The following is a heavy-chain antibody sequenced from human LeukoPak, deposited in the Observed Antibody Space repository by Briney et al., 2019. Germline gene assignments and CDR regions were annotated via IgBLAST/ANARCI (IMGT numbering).Heavy chain of an antibody. V-gene: IGHV4-4*09. Sequence: SETLSLTCTVSGGSISSYYWSWIRQPPGKGLEWFGYIYTSGSTNYNPSLKSRVTISVDTSKNQFSLKLSSVTAADTAVYYCARSLRDGYNFFYFDYWGQGTLVTVSS. J-gene: IGHJ4*02. CDR3: ARSLRDGYNFFYFDY. D-gene: IGHD5-24*01. CDR1: GGSISSYY. CDR2: IYTSGST.